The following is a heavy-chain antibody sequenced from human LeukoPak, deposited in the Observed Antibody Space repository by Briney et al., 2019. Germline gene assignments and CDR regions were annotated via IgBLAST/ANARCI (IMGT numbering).Heavy chain of an antibody. J-gene: IGHJ6*03. V-gene: IGHV1-46*01. CDR1: GYTFTSYY. Sequence: ASVKVSCKASGYTFTSYYMHWVRQAPGQGLEWMGIINPSGGSTSYAQKFQGRVTMTRDMSTSTVYMELSSLRSEDTAVYYCARDTGLDYYYMDVWGKGTTVTVSS. D-gene: IGHD3/OR15-3a*01. CDR3: ARDTGLDYYYMDV. CDR2: INPSGGST.